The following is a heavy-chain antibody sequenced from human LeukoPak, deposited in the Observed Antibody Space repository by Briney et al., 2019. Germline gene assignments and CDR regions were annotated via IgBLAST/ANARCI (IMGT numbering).Heavy chain of an antibody. D-gene: IGHD2-15*01. J-gene: IGHJ4*02. CDR1: GFTFSSYA. Sequence: GGSLRLSYAASGFTFSSYAMHWVRQAPGKGLEWVAFIRYDGSNKYYADSVKGRFTISRDNSKNTLYLQMNSLRAEDTAVYYCAKDLKDIRIGSLDYWGQGTLVTVSS. CDR3: AKDLKDIRIGSLDY. V-gene: IGHV3-30*02. CDR2: IRYDGSNK.